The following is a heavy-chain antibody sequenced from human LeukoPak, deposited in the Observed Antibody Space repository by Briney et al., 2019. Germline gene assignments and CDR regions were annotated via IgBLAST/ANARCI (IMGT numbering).Heavy chain of an antibody. D-gene: IGHD3-22*01. CDR1: GYTFTGYY. V-gene: IGHV1-2*02. CDR2: INPNSGGT. J-gene: IGHJ3*02. Sequence: GASVKVSFKASGYTFTGYYMHWVRQAPGQGLEWMGWINPNSGGTNYAQKFQGRVTMTRDTSISTAYMELSRLRSDDTAVYYCARDSSGYYYGHDAFDIWGQGTMVTVSS. CDR3: ARDSSGYYYGHDAFDI.